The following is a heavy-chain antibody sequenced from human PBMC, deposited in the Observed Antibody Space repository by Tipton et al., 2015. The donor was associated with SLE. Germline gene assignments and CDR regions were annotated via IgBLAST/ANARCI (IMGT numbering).Heavy chain of an antibody. CDR3: ARVPYYDYGDEMYAFDI. D-gene: IGHD4-17*01. J-gene: IGHJ3*02. CDR1: GFTFSSYS. Sequence: LRLSCAASGFTFSSYSMNWVRQAPGKGLEWIGYIYYSGSTYYNPSLKSRVTISVDTSKNQFSLKLSSVTAADTAVYYCARVPYYDYGDEMYAFDIWGQGTMVTVSS. CDR2: IYYSGST. V-gene: IGHV4-59*12.